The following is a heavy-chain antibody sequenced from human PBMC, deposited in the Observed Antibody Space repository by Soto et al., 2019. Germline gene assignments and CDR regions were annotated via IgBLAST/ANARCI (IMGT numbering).Heavy chain of an antibody. D-gene: IGHD3-10*01. Sequence: SETLSLTCTVSGGSISSGDYYWSWIRQPPGKGLEWIGYIYYSGSTNYNPSLKSRVTISVDTSKNQFSLKLSSVTAADTAVYYCAGGEESITMVRGVEYYYYGMDVWGQGTTVTVSS. J-gene: IGHJ6*02. CDR3: AGGEESITMVRGVEYYYYGMDV. V-gene: IGHV4-61*08. CDR2: IYYSGST. CDR1: GGSISSGDYY.